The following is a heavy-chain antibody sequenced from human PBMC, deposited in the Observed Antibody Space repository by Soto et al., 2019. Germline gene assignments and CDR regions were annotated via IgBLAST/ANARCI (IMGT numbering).Heavy chain of an antibody. CDR1: GYTFTNYY. CDR2: ISAYNGNT. CDR3: ARDGGPTYYDLWSANWFDP. V-gene: IGHV1-18*04. J-gene: IGHJ5*02. D-gene: IGHD3-3*01. Sequence: GASVKVSCKASGYTFTNYYMHWVRQAPGQGLEWMGWISAYNGNTNYAQKFQGRVTMTRDTSTSTAYMELRSLRSDDTAVYYCARDGGPTYYDLWSANWFDPWGQGTLVTVSS.